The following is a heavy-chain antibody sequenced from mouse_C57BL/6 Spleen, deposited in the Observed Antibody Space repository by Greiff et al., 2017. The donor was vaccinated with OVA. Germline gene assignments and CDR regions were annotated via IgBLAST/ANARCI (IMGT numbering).Heavy chain of an antibody. CDR1: GYSITSGYD. CDR2: ISYSGST. CDR3: ARDDEYFDV. V-gene: IGHV3-1*01. Sequence: EVKLEESGPGMVKPSQSLSLTCTVTGYSITSGYDWHWIRPFPGNKLEWMGYISYSGSTNYNPSLKSRISITHDTSKNHFFLKLNSVTTEDTATYYCARDDEYFDVWGTGTTVTVSS. J-gene: IGHJ1*03.